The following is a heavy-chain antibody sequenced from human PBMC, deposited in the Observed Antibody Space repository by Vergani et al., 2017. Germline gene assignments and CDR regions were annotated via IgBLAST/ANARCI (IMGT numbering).Heavy chain of an antibody. J-gene: IGHJ5*02. D-gene: IGHD6-19*01. CDR2: IYYSGST. CDR1: GASIRSSNYY. CDR3: ARHSTVEWLVKLGWIDP. V-gene: IGHV4-39*01. Sequence: QLQLQESGPGPVKPSATLSLTCSVSGASIRSSNYYWGWIRQPPGKGLEWIARIYYSGSTYYNPALKSRVTISVDTSKNQFSLKLRSVTAADTADYFGARHSTVEWLVKLGWIDPWGQGILVTVSS.